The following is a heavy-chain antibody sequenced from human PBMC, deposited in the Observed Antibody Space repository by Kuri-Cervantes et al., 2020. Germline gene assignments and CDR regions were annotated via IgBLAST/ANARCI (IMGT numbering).Heavy chain of an antibody. J-gene: IGHJ4*02. Sequence: SCKASGGTFSSYAISWVRQPPGKGLEWIGEIYHSGSTNYNPSLKSRVTISVDKSKNQFSLKLSSVTAADTAVYYCARAAGPLRLWGQGTLVTVSS. CDR1: GGTFSSYAI. CDR3: ARAAGPLRL. CDR2: IYHSGST. D-gene: IGHD3-3*01. V-gene: IGHV4-4*02.